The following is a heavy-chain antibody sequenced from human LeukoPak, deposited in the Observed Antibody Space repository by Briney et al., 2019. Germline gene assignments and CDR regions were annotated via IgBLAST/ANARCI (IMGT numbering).Heavy chain of an antibody. CDR2: IYYSGST. V-gene: IGHV4-39*01. D-gene: IGHD3-22*01. CDR1: GGSISSSSYY. Sequence: SETLSLTCTVSGGSISSSSYYWGWIRQPPGKGLEWIGSIYYSGSTYYNPSLKSRVTISVDTSKNQLSLKLSYVTAPDTAVYYCARRSYGDYYDSSGYYPLFDYWGQRTLVTVSS. J-gene: IGHJ4*02. CDR3: ARRSYGDYYDSSGYYPLFDY.